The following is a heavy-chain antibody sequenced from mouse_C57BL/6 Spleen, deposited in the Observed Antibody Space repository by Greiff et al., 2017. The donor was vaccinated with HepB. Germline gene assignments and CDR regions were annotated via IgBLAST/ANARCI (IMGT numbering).Heavy chain of an antibody. D-gene: IGHD2-4*01. CDR1: GYAFSSSW. V-gene: IGHV1-82*01. J-gene: IGHJ4*01. CDR2: IYPGDGDT. CDR3: GGYDYDGRYAMDY. Sequence: QVQLKESGPELVKPGASVKISCKASGYAFSSSWMNWVKQRPGKGLEWIGRIYPGDGDTNYNGKFKGKATLTADKSSSTAYMQLSSLTSEDSAVYFCGGYDYDGRYAMDYWGQGTSVTVSS.